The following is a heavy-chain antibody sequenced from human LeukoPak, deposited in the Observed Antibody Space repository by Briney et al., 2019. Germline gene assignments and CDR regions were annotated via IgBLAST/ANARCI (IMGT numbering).Heavy chain of an antibody. J-gene: IGHJ6*02. CDR2: INPNSGGT. CDR3: ARGFIVGATPYYYYGMDV. Sequence: ASVKVSCKASGYTFTGYCMHWVRQAPGQGLEWMGWINPNSGGTNYAQKFQGRVTMTRDTSISTAYMELSRLRSDDTAVYYCARGFIVGATPYYYYGMDVWGQGTTVTVSS. CDR1: GYTFTGYC. V-gene: IGHV1-2*02. D-gene: IGHD1-26*01.